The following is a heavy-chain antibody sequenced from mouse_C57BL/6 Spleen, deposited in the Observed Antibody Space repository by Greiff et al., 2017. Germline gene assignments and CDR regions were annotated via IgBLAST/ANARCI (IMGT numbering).Heavy chain of an antibody. CDR2: INPYNGGT. CDR1: GYTFTDYY. V-gene: IGHV1-19*01. J-gene: IGHJ2*01. CDR3: ARRGGNYLDY. Sequence: VQLKESGPVLVKPGASVKMSCKASGYTFTDYYMNWVKQSHGKSLEWIGVINPYNGGTSYNQKFKGKATLTVDKSSSTAYMELNSLTSEDSAVYYCARRGGNYLDYWGQGTTLTVSS.